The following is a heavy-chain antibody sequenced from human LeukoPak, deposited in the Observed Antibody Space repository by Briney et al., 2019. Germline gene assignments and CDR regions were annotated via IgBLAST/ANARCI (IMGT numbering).Heavy chain of an antibody. CDR3: ARGGPDYYDSSGYTQGWFDP. J-gene: IGHJ5*02. Sequence: SETLSLTCTVSGGSISSSSYYWGWIRQPPGKGLEWIGSIYYSGSTYYNPSLKSRVTISVDTSKNQFSLKLSSVTAADTAVYYCARGGPDYYDSSGYTQGWFDPWGQGTLVTVSS. D-gene: IGHD3-22*01. CDR1: GGSISSSSYY. CDR2: IYYSGST. V-gene: IGHV4-39*01.